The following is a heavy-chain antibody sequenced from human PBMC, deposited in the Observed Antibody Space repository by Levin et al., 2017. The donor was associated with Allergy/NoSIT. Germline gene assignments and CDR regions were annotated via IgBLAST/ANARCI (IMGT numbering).Heavy chain of an antibody. CDR2: IYYSGST. D-gene: IGHD3-10*01. V-gene: IGHV4-59*01. J-gene: IGHJ3*02. Sequence: SETLSLTCTVSGGSISSYYWSWIRQPPGKGLEWIGYIYYSGSTNYNPSLKSRVTISVDTSKNQFSLKLSSVTAADTAVYYCAREGYGSGALDAFDIWGQGTMVTVSS. CDR1: GGSISSYY. CDR3: AREGYGSGALDAFDI.